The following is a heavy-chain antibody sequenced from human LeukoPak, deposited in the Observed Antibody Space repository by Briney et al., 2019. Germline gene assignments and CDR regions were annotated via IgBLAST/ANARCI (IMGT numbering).Heavy chain of an antibody. Sequence: NPGGSLRLSCAASGFTFSSYSMNWVRQAPGKGLEWVSSISSSSSYIYYADSVKGRFTISRDNAKNSLYLQMNSLRAEDTAVYYCARAKPKNMVRGLIMRRESRYYFDYWGQGTLVTVSS. CDR2: ISSSSSYI. J-gene: IGHJ4*02. CDR1: GFTFSSYS. V-gene: IGHV3-21*01. D-gene: IGHD3-10*01. CDR3: ARAKPKNMVRGLIMRRESRYYFDY.